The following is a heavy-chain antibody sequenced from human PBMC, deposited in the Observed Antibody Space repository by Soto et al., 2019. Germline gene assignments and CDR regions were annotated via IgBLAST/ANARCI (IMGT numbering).Heavy chain of an antibody. Sequence: ASVKVSCKASGYTFTNYYLHWVRQAPGQGLEWMGIINPSGGRTSYAQKFQGRVTMTRDTSASTAYMELSSLRSEDTAVYYCARGGIIPYYYYYGMDVWGQGTTVTVSS. CDR2: INPSGGRT. V-gene: IGHV1-46*01. CDR1: GYTFTNYY. J-gene: IGHJ6*02. CDR3: ARGGIIPYYYYYGMDV. D-gene: IGHD3-16*01.